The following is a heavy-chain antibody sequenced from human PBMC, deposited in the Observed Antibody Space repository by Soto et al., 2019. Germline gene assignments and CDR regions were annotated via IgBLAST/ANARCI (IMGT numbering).Heavy chain of an antibody. CDR2: ISGSGGST. V-gene: IGHV3-23*01. CDR1: GFTFSSYA. CDR3: AKDEGDFWSGYYTGDYYYYGMDV. D-gene: IGHD3-3*01. Sequence: PWGSLRLSCAASGFTFSSYAMSWVRQAPGKGLEWVSAISGSGGSTYYADSVKGRFTISRDNSKNTLYLQMNSLRAEDTAVYYCAKDEGDFWSGYYTGDYYYYGMDVWGQGTTVTVSS. J-gene: IGHJ6*02.